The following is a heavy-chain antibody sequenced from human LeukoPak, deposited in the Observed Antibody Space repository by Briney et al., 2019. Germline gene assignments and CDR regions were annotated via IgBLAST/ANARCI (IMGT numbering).Heavy chain of an antibody. D-gene: IGHD3-9*01. CDR2: IYYSGST. CDR3: ARHRSTVLRYFDAQPTTPFDY. V-gene: IGHV4-39*01. Sequence: NPSQTLSLTCTVSGGSISSSSYYWGWIRQPPGKGLEWIGSIYYSGSTYYNPSLKSRVTISVDTSKNQFSLKLSSVTAADTAVYYCARHRSTVLRYFDAQPTTPFDYWGQGTLVTVSS. J-gene: IGHJ4*02. CDR1: GGSISSSSYY.